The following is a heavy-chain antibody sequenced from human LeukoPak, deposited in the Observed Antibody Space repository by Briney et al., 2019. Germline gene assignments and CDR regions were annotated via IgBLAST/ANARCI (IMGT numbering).Heavy chain of an antibody. D-gene: IGHD2-2*01. CDR2: ISSNGGST. Sequence: PGGSLRLSCSASGFTFSSYAMHWVRQAPGEGLEYVSAISSNGGSTYYADSVKGRFTISRDNSKNTLYLRMSSLRAEDTAVYYCVKGYCSSISCYGDYWGQGTLVTVSS. CDR1: GFTFSSYA. J-gene: IGHJ4*02. V-gene: IGHV3-64D*09. CDR3: VKGYCSSISCYGDY.